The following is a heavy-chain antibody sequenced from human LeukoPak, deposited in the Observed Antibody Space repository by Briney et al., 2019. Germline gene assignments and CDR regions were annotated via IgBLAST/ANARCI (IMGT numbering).Heavy chain of an antibody. CDR2: IYPKSGGA. J-gene: IGHJ5*02. D-gene: IGHD3-10*01. V-gene: IGHV1-2*02. CDR1: GYTFTDYY. CDR3: ARIAGSGSLNWFDP. Sequence: ASVKVSCKASGYTFTDYYIHWMRQAPGQGPEWMGWIYPKSGGANSALKFQGRVTLTRDTSISTTYMELTGLRSDDTAVYYCARIAGSGSLNWFDPWGQGTLVTVSS.